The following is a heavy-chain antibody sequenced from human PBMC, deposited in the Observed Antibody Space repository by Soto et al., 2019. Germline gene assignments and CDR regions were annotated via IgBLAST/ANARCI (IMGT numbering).Heavy chain of an antibody. V-gene: IGHV4-31*03. CDR2: IYYSGST. J-gene: IGHJ3*02. CDR1: GGSISSGGYY. Sequence: PSETLSLTCTVSGGSISSGGYYWSWILQHPGKGLEWIGYIYYSGSTYYSPSLKSRVTISLDTSKNQFSLKLSSVTAADTAVYYCARDSPYDFWSGYINAFDIWGQGTMVS. CDR3: ARDSPYDFWSGYINAFDI. D-gene: IGHD3-3*01.